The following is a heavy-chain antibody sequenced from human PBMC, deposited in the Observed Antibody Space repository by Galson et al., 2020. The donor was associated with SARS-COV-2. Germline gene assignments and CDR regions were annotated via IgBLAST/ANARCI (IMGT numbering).Heavy chain of an antibody. CDR3: ASQTIFGVVAYFQH. J-gene: IGHJ1*01. CDR2: ITYSGRT. D-gene: IGHD3-3*01. Sequence: YITYSGRTNYNPSLKSRVTISVDTSKNQFSLRLSSVTAADTAVYYCASQTIFGVVAYFQHWGQGTQVIVSS. V-gene: IGHV4-59*01.